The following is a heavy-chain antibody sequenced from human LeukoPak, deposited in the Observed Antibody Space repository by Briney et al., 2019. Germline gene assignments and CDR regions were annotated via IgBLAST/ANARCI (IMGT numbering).Heavy chain of an antibody. CDR3: ARAGVGTTPGFDY. D-gene: IGHD1-26*01. V-gene: IGHV4-4*07. CDR2: IYTSGST. CDR1: GGSISTYC. J-gene: IGHJ4*02. Sequence: SETLSLTCTVSGGSISTYCWSWIRQPAGKGLEWIGRIYTSGSTNYNPSLKSRVTISVDTSKNQFSLKLSSVTAADTAVYYCARAGVGTTPGFDYWGQGTLVTVSS.